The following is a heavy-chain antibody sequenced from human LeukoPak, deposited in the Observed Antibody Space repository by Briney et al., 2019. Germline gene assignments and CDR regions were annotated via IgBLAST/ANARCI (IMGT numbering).Heavy chain of an antibody. CDR1: GFTFSSYS. V-gene: IGHV3-48*01. CDR2: ISSSSSTI. D-gene: IGHD3-22*01. Sequence: TGGSLRLSCAASGFTFSSYSMNWVRRAPGKGLEWVSYISSSSSTIYYADSVKGRFTISRDNAKNSLYLQMNSLRAEDTAVYYCARDLWLLHFDYWGQGTLVTVSS. J-gene: IGHJ4*02. CDR3: ARDLWLLHFDY.